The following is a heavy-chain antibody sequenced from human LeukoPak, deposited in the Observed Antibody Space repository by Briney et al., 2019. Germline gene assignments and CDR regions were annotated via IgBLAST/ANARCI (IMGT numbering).Heavy chain of an antibody. CDR2: IIPIFGTA. CDR3: ARDRYSSSSLHYYYYMDV. CDR1: GGTFSSYA. V-gene: IGHV1-69*13. Sequence: SVKVSCKASGGTFSSYAISWVRQAPGQGLEWMGGIIPIFGTANYAQKFQGRVTITADESTSTAYMELSSLRSEDTAVYYCARDRYSSSSLHYYYYMDVWGKRTTITVSS. D-gene: IGHD6-6*01. J-gene: IGHJ6*03.